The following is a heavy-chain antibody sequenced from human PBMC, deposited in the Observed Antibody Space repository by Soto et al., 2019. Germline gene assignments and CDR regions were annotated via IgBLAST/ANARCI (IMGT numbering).Heavy chain of an antibody. CDR1: GGSISSYY. Sequence: SETLSLTCTVSGGSISSYYWSWIRQPPGKGLEWIGYIYYSGSTNYNPSLKSRVTISVDTSKNQFSLKLSSVTAADTAVYYCARSPSPSCTNYYYYYYMDVWGKGTTVTVSS. V-gene: IGHV4-59*01. CDR3: ARSPSPSCTNYYYYYYMDV. J-gene: IGHJ6*03. CDR2: IYYSGST.